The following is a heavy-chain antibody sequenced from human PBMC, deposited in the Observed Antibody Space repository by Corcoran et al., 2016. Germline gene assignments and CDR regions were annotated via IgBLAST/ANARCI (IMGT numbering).Heavy chain of an antibody. CDR1: GFTVSSNY. V-gene: IGHV3-53*01. Sequence: EVQLVESGGGLIQPGGSLRLSCAASGFTVSSNYMSWVRQAPGKGLEWVSVIYSGGSTYYADSVKGRITISRDNSKNTLYLQMNSLRAEDTAVYYCDSLITVFGVGPFGNDYWGQGTLVTVSS. CDR3: DSLITVFGVGPFGNDY. J-gene: IGHJ4*02. D-gene: IGHD3-3*01. CDR2: IYSGGST.